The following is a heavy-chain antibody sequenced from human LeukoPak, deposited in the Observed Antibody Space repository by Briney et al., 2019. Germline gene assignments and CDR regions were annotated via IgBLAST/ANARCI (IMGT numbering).Heavy chain of an antibody. CDR1: GFTFSAYW. CDR2: IREDGSEK. Sequence: GGSLRLSRAGSGFTFSAYWMSWVRPAPGKGQEWVATIREDGSEKYYVDSVKGRFTISRDNAKNSLYLQMNSLRAEDTAVYYCTRTGYRSNWYVPNWGQGTLVTVSS. J-gene: IGHJ4*02. D-gene: IGHD6-13*01. V-gene: IGHV3-7*01. CDR3: TRTGYRSNWYVPN.